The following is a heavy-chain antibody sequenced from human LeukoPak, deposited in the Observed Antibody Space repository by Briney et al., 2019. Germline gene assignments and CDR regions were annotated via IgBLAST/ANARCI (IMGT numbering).Heavy chain of an antibody. CDR3: ARDEYVLRYFDWSPPSAGFDF. V-gene: IGHV1-18*01. CDR1: GYTFTNYG. J-gene: IGHJ4*02. D-gene: IGHD3-9*01. Sequence: ASVKVSCKASGYTFTNYGISWVRQAPGQGLEWMGWISGYNSNTKYAQRPQGRVTMTTDTSTSTAYMELRSLRTDDTAVHFCARDEYVLRYFDWSPPSAGFDFWGQGTLVTVSS. CDR2: ISGYNSNT.